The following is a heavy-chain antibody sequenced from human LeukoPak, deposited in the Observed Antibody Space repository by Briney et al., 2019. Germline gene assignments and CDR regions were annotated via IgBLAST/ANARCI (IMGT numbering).Heavy chain of an antibody. J-gene: IGHJ4*02. Sequence: PGGSLRLSCAASGFSFRSYTMNWVRQAPGKGLEWVSGISDSGSATLYADSVKGRFTISRDNSKNTLELQMNSLRAEDTAVYYCARDNVLLWVYYFDYWGQGTLVTVSS. CDR1: GFSFRSYT. CDR2: ISDSGSAT. V-gene: IGHV3-23*01. CDR3: ARDNVLLWVYYFDY. D-gene: IGHD2-2*01.